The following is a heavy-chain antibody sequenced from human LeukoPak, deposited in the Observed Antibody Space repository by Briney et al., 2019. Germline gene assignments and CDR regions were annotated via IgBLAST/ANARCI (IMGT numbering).Heavy chain of an antibody. J-gene: IGHJ4*02. D-gene: IGHD1-26*01. CDR2: ISYSGT. Sequence: SETLSLTCTVSGGSISISNYYWGWIRQPPGRGLEWIGSISYSGTYYNPSLKSRLTISVDTSKNHFSLNLRSVTAADTAVYYCATRTSNPVGATDYWGQGTLVTVSS. CDR1: GGSISISNYY. CDR3: ATRTSNPVGATDY. V-gene: IGHV4-39*01.